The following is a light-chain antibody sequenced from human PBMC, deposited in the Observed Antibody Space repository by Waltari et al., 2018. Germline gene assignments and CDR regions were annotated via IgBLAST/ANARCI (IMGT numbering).Light chain of an antibody. CDR3: QQHDTSPWT. CDR1: QGISNC. J-gene: IGKJ1*01. Sequence: DIQMTQSPSSLPAPVGDRFTITCRASQGISNCLAWYQQKPGKAPKLLIYRAFNLETGVPSRFSGSGSGTDFTLTISSLQPEDIATYYCQQHDTSPWTFGQGTKVEIK. V-gene: IGKV1-33*01. CDR2: RAF.